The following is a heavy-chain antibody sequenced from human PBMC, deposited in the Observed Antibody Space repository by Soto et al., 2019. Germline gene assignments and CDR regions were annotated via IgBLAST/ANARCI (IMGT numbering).Heavy chain of an antibody. CDR3: ARVKGYCSGTNCYPDY. CDR2: IYYSGYT. D-gene: IGHD2-2*01. CDR1: GGSISSGGYY. Sequence: LSLTCTVSGGSISSGGYYWSWIRQHPGKGLERIGYIYYSGYTYYNPSLKSRVTISSDTSKNQFYLKSSSVTAADTAMYYCARVKGYCSGTNCYPDYWGQGTLVTVSS. J-gene: IGHJ4*02. V-gene: IGHV4-31*03.